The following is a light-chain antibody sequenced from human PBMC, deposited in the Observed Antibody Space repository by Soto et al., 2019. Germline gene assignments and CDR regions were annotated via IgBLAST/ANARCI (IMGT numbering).Light chain of an antibody. Sequence: QSVLTQPPSASGSPGQSVTISCTGTSSDVGGYNYVSWYQQHPGKAPKLMIYEVSKRPSGVPDRFSGSKSGNTASLTVSGLQAEDEAAYYCSSYAGSNNLYVFGTGTKVTVL. CDR1: SSDVGGYNY. J-gene: IGLJ1*01. V-gene: IGLV2-8*01. CDR2: EVS. CDR3: SSYAGSNNLYV.